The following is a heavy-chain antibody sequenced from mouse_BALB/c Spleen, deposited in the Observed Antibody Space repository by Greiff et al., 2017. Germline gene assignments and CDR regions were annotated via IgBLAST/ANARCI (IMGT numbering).Heavy chain of an antibody. D-gene: IGHD2-3*01. CDR2: ISSGGST. J-gene: IGHJ1*01. CDR1: GFTFSSYA. V-gene: IGHV5-6-5*01. Sequence: DVMLVESGGGLVKPGGSLKLSCAASGFTFSSYAMSWVRQTPEKRLEWVASISSGGSTYYPDSVKGRFTISRDNARNILYLQMSSLRSEDTAMYYCARRGIYDGPSYWYFDVWGAGTTVTVSS. CDR3: ARRGIYDGPSYWYFDV.